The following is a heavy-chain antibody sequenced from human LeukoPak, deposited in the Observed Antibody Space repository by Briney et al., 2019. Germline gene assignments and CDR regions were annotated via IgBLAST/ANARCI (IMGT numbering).Heavy chain of an antibody. J-gene: IGHJ6*03. CDR2: MYYSGSS. D-gene: IGHD3-10*01. CDR1: GGSISSSNYY. CDR3: ARLTLTVVRRDHYYYMDV. V-gene: IGHV4-39*01. Sequence: SETLSLTCTVSGGSISSSNYYWGWIRQPPGKGLEWIASMYYSGSSYYNPSLKSRVTISVDTSKNQFSLKLGSVTAADTAVFFCARLTLTVVRRDHYYYMDVWGKGTTVTISS.